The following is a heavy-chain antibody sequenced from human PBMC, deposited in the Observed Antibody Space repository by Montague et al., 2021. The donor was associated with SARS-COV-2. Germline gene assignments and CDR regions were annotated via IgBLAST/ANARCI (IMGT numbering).Heavy chain of an antibody. J-gene: IGHJ6*03. Sequence: TLSLTCTVSGGSISGGSFDWSWIRQPAGKGLEGIVRIYTSGRTNYNPPLKIRVTISVSTTKNQFSLKLSSVTAADAAVSYCTRVSRGTIFGVVLRPYYYMDLWGQGTTVTVSS. CDR3: TRVSRGTIFGVVLRPYYYMDL. CDR1: GGSISGGSFD. CDR2: IYTSGRT. D-gene: IGHD3-3*01. V-gene: IGHV4-61*02.